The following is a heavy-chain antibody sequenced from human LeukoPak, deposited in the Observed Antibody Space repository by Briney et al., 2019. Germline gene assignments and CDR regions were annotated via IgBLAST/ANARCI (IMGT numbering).Heavy chain of an antibody. CDR1: GFTFSSYG. J-gene: IGHJ6*03. D-gene: IGHD6-6*01. CDR3: AKDSSSSTPVYYYYYYMDV. Sequence: GGSLRLSCAASGFTFSSYGMHWVRQAPGKGLEWVAFIRYDGSNKYYADSVKGRFTISRDNSKNTLYLQMNSLRAEDTAVYYCAKDSSSSTPVYYYYYYMDVWGKGTTVTVSS. V-gene: IGHV3-30*02. CDR2: IRYDGSNK.